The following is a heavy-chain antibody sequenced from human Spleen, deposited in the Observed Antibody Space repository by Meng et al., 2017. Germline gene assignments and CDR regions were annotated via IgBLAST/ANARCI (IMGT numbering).Heavy chain of an antibody. Sequence: GSLRLSCAVSGYSISSGYYWSWIRQPPGKGLEWIGEINHSGSTNYNPSLKSRVTISVDTSKNQFSLKLSSVTAADTAVYYCARGNAGYSSGWYAKYYYYGMDVWGQGTTVTVSS. D-gene: IGHD6-19*01. V-gene: IGHV4-34*01. J-gene: IGHJ6*02. CDR2: INHSGST. CDR3: ARGNAGYSSGWYAKYYYYGMDV. CDR1: GYSISSGYY.